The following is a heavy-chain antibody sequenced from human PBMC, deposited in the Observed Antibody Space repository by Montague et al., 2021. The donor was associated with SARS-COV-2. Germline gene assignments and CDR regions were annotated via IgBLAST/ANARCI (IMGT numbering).Heavy chain of an antibody. V-gene: IGHV4-39*01. Sequence: SETLSLTCTVSGGSISSSSYYWGWIRQPPGEGLEWIGSIHYSGSTYYNPSLKNRVTISVDTSKKHFSLKLSSVTAADTAVYFCAAQSSGGYCSSSSCYVWFDPWGQGTLVTVSS. CDR3: AAQSSGGYCSSSSCYVWFDP. J-gene: IGHJ5*02. D-gene: IGHD2-2*01. CDR2: IHYSGST. CDR1: GGSISSSSYY.